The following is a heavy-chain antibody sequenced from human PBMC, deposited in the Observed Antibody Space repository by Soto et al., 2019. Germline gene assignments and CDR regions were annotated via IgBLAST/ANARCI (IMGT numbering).Heavy chain of an antibody. CDR2: INHSGST. D-gene: IGHD3-22*01. V-gene: IGHV4-34*01. CDR1: GGSFSGYY. CDR3: ARGGYYHRGWFDP. Sequence: QVQLQQWGAGLLKPSETLSLTCAVYGGSFSGYYWSWIRQPPGKGLEWIGEINHSGSTNYNPSLKSRVTTSVDTSKNQFSLKLSSVTAADTAVYYCARGGYYHRGWFDPWGQGTLVTVSS. J-gene: IGHJ5*02.